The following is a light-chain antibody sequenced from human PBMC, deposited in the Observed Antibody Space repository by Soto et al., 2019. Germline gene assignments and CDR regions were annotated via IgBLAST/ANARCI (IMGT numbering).Light chain of an antibody. CDR1: SIDVGTYNL. CDR2: EVT. J-gene: IGLJ2*01. Sequence: QSALTQPASVSGSPGQSITISCTGTSIDVGTYNLVSWYRQYPVTAPKLLLYEVTKLPSGVSSRFSGSKSGNTASLTISGLQAEDEADYFCYSYAGIQTFVVFGGGTKVTVL. V-gene: IGLV2-23*02. CDR3: YSYAGIQTFVV.